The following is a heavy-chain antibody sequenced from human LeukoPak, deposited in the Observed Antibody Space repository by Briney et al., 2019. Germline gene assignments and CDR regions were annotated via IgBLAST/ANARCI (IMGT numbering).Heavy chain of an antibody. CDR2: IYYSGST. CDR3: ARGGGNYDFWSGYLLENAFDI. J-gene: IGHJ3*02. Sequence: SETLSLTCTVSGGSISSYYWSWLRQPPGKGLEWIGYIYYSGSTNYNPSLKSRVTISVDTSKNQFSLKLSSVTAADTAVYYCARGGGNYDFWSGYLLENAFDIWGQGTMVTVSS. CDR1: GGSISSYY. V-gene: IGHV4-59*01. D-gene: IGHD3-3*01.